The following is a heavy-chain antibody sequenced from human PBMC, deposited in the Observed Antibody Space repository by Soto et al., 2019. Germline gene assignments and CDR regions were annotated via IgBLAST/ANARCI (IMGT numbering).Heavy chain of an antibody. V-gene: IGHV3-30*18. CDR2: ISYDGSNK. J-gene: IGHJ4*02. CDR1: GFTFSSYG. CDR3: AKFVVVPAAYDY. D-gene: IGHD2-2*01. Sequence: HPGGSLRLSCAASGFTFSSYGMHWVRQAPGKGLEWVAVISYDGSNKYYADSVKGRFTISRDNSKNTLYLQMNSLRAEDTAVYYCAKFVVVPAAYDYWGQGTLVTVSS.